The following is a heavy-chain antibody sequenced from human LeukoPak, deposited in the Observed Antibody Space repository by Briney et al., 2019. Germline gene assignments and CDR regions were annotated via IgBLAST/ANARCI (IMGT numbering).Heavy chain of an antibody. Sequence: GASVKVSCKASGGTFSSYAISWVRQAPGQGLEWVGRIIPILGIANYAQKFQGRVTITADKPTSTAYMELSSLRSEDTAVYYCARDRPRGFYDSSLPFDYWGQGTLVTVSS. CDR3: ARDRPRGFYDSSLPFDY. CDR2: IIPILGIA. J-gene: IGHJ4*02. CDR1: GGTFSSYA. V-gene: IGHV1-69*04. D-gene: IGHD3-22*01.